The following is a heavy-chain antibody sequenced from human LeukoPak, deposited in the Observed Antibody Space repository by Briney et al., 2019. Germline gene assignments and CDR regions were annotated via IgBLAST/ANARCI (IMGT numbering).Heavy chain of an antibody. CDR3: ARDHYYDSSGDSSGFDY. D-gene: IGHD3-22*01. CDR1: GDTVSSNSAA. CDR2: TYYRSKWYN. Sequence: SQTLSLTCAISGDTVSSNSAAWHWIRQSPSTGLEWLGRTYYRSKWYNDYALSVKSRITINPDTSKNQFSLQLKSVTPEDTAVYYCARDHYYDSSGDSSGFDYWGQGTPVTVSS. J-gene: IGHJ4*02. V-gene: IGHV6-1*01.